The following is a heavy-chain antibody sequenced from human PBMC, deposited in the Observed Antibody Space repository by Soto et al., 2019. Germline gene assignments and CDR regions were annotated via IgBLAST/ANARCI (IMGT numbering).Heavy chain of an antibody. CDR1: GGSISSYY. CDR2: IYYSGST. D-gene: IGHD5-12*01. Sequence: PSETLSLTCTVSGGSISSYYWSWIRQPPGKGLEWIGYIYYSGSTNYNPSLKSRVTIAVDTYKNQFSLKLSSVTAADTAVYYCARRGGYDPLGYYYYMDVWGKGTTVTVSS. CDR3: ARRGGYDPLGYYYYMDV. V-gene: IGHV4-59*08. J-gene: IGHJ6*03.